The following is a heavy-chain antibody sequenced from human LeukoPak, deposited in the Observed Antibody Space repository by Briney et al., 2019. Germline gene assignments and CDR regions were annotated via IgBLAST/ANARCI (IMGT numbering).Heavy chain of an antibody. CDR2: ISSSSSYI. D-gene: IGHD3-3*01. CDR3: ARDSPTHYDFWSGYGMDV. J-gene: IGHJ6*02. Sequence: GGSLRLSCAASGFTFSSYWMSWVRQAPGKGLEWVSSISSSSSYIYYADSVKGRFTISRDNAKNSLYLQMNSLRAEDTAVYYCARDSPTHYDFWSGYGMDVWGQGTTVTVSS. CDR1: GFTFSSYW. V-gene: IGHV3-21*01.